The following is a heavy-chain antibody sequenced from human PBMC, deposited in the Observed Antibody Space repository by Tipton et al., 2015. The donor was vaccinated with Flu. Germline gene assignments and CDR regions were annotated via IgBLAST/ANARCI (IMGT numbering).Heavy chain of an antibody. CDR2: IYYSGST. V-gene: IGHV4-59*01. CDR1: GDSISSYY. Sequence: LRLSCTVSGDSISSYYWSWIRQPPGKGLEWIGYIYYSGSTNYNPSLKGRVTISVDTSKNRFSLKLSSVTTADTAVYYCARAGAATFYFDYRGQGTLVTVSS. CDR3: ARAGAATFYFDY. J-gene: IGHJ4*02. D-gene: IGHD2-15*01.